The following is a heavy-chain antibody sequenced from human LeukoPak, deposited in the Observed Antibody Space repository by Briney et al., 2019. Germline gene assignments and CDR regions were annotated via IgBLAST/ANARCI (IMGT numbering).Heavy chain of an antibody. J-gene: IGHJ4*02. CDR3: VRDLILVWTPGDDFDH. D-gene: IGHD3-16*01. CDR1: GFTFSNYW. CDR2: INERATII. V-gene: IGHV3-74*01. Sequence: GGSLRLSSAASGFTFSNYWMHWVRQAPGKGLEWGSRINERATIISYADSVKGRFTISRENARNTLYLQMNSLTAEDTAVYYCVRDLILVWTPGDDFDHWGQGTLVTVSS.